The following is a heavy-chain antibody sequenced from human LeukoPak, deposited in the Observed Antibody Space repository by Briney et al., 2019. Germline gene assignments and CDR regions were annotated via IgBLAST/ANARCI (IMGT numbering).Heavy chain of an antibody. Sequence: GGSLRLSCAASGFFVSNNYMYWVRQAPGKGLEWVSVIYTGGSTYYPDSVKGRFTISRDNAKNSLYLQMNSLRAEDTAVYYCAREFGYSGYDAYFDYWGQGTLVTVSS. V-gene: IGHV3-66*01. CDR1: GFFVSNNY. CDR2: IYTGGST. J-gene: IGHJ4*02. CDR3: AREFGYSGYDAYFDY. D-gene: IGHD5-12*01.